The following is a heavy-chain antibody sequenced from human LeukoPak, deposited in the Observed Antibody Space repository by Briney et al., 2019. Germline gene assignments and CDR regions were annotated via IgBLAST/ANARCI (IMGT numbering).Heavy chain of an antibody. J-gene: IGHJ5*02. CDR2: MNPNSGNT. CDR1: GYTFTSYE. CDR3: ARARERSIAARGTYWFDP. V-gene: IGHV1-8*01. Sequence: GASVKVSCKASGYTFTSYEINWVRQATGQGLEWVGWMNPNSGNTGYAQKFQGRVTMTRNTSISTAYMELSSLRSEGTAVYYCARARERSIAARGTYWFDPWGQGTLVTVSS. D-gene: IGHD6-6*01.